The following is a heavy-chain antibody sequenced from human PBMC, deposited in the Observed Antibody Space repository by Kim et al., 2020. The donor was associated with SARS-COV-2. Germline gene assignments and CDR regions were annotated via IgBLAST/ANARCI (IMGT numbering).Heavy chain of an antibody. V-gene: IGHV3-49*04. CDR3: TRAHKIGSWAYYYYYMDV. J-gene: IGHJ6*03. D-gene: IGHD1-26*01. Sequence: GGSLRLSCTASGFTFGDSAMSWVRQAPGKGLEWVGFIRSKAYGGTTEYAASVKGRFTISRDDSKSIAYLQMNSLKTEDTAVYSCTRAHKIGSWAYYYYYMDVWGKGNTVTVSS. CDR2: IRSKAYGGTT. CDR1: GFTFGDSA.